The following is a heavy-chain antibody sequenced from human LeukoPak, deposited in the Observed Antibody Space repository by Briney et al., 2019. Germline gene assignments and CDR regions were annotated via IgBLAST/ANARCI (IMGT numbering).Heavy chain of an antibody. CDR1: GFSSYTFG. Sequence: GGTLRLSCAVSGFSSYTFGMSWVRQAPGKGPEWISSFRGDGGSTYYAETVRGRFTISRDKSKNTLYLQMNSLRAEDSAVYFCAKDGYGSGGRWFDSWGRGTLVTVSS. CDR3: AKDGYGSGGRWFDS. V-gene: IGHV3-23*01. J-gene: IGHJ5*01. D-gene: IGHD3-10*01. CDR2: FRGDGGST.